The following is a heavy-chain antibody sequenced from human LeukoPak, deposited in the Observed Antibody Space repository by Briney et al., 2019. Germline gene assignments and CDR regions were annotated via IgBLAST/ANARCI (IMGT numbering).Heavy chain of an antibody. J-gene: IGHJ3*02. CDR1: GFTVSTNY. D-gene: IGHD6-19*01. V-gene: IGHV3-53*01. CDR3: ARDYESSGSNGAFDI. Sequence: GGSLRLSRAASGFTVSTNYMSWVRQAPGKGLEWVSVIYSGGSTHYAESVKGRFTISRDNSKNTVYLQMNSVRAEDTAVYYCARDYESSGSNGAFDIWGQGTMVTVSS. CDR2: IYSGGST.